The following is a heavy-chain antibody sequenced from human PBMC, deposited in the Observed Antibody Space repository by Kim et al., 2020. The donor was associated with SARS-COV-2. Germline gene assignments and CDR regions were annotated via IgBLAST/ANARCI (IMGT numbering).Heavy chain of an antibody. J-gene: IGHJ4*02. CDR2: ISYDGSNK. D-gene: IGHD1-26*01. CDR1: GFSFSSYG. CDR3: AKAGDGSYSYNLDY. V-gene: IGHV3-30*18. Sequence: GGSLRLSCAASGFSFSSYGMHWVRQAPGKGLEWVAVISYDGSNKYYADSVKGRFTISRDNSKNTLYLQMNSLRAEDTAVYYCAKAGDGSYSYNLDYWGQGTLVTVSS.